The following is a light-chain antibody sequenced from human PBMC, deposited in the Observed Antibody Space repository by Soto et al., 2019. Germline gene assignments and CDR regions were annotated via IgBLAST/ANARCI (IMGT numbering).Light chain of an antibody. CDR3: QQYGSSPPFT. V-gene: IGKV3-20*01. J-gene: IGKJ2*01. CDR2: GAS. Sequence: EIVLTQSPGTLSLSPGERATLSCRASQSVSSRYLAWYQQKPGQAPRLLIYGASNRATGIPDRFSGSGSGTDFTLNISRPEPEDFAVYFCQQYGSSPPFTFGQGTKVEIK. CDR1: QSVSSRY.